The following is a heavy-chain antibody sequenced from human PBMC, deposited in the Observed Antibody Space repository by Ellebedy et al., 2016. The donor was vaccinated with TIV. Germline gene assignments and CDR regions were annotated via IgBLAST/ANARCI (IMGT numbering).Heavy chain of an antibody. CDR1: GASIANFY. CDR3: AKYSGYDIFFDS. D-gene: IGHD5-12*01. V-gene: IGHV4-59*01. Sequence: SETLSLTXTVSGASIANFYWSWLRQPPGKGLEYLGYIYHRGSTNYSPSLKGRVTMSIDTSKNQFSLKLTSVTAADTAVYYCAKYSGYDIFFDSWGHGTLVAVSS. CDR2: IYHRGST. J-gene: IGHJ4*01.